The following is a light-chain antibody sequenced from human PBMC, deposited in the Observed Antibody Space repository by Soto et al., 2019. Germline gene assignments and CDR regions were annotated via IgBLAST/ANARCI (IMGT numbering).Light chain of an antibody. CDR3: QSYDSSLSGVV. CDR1: SSNIGAGYD. J-gene: IGLJ2*01. Sequence: QAVVTQPPSVSGAPGQRVTLSCTGSSSNIGAGYDVHWYQQLPGTAPKLFIYANTNRPSGVPDRFSGSKSGTSASLAITGLQAEDEADYYCQSYDSSLSGVVFGGGTKLTV. V-gene: IGLV1-40*01. CDR2: ANT.